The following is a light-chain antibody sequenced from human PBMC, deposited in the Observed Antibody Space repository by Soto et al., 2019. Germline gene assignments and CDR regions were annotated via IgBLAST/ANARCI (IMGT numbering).Light chain of an antibody. CDR3: QQYNNWPLT. CDR2: GAS. V-gene: IGKV3-15*01. J-gene: IGKJ4*01. CDR1: QSVNSN. Sequence: EIVMTQSPATLSVSPGERATLSCRASQSVNSNLAWYHQKPGQAPRLLIYGASTRATGIPARFSGSGSGTEFTLTISNLQSEDFAVYYCQQYNNWPLTFGGGTKVEIK.